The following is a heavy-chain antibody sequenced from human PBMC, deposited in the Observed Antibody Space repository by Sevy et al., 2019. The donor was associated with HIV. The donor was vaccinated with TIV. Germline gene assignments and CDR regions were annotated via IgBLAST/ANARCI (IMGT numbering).Heavy chain of an antibody. V-gene: IGHV3-7*03. CDR1: GFTFSSYW. Sequence: GGSLRLSCAASGFTFSSYWMSWVRQAPGKGLEWVANIKQDGSEKYYVDSVKGRFTISRDNAKNSLYLQMNSLRAEDTAVYYCARDRHPIWWYFDLWGRGTLVTVSS. CDR2: IKQDGSEK. J-gene: IGHJ2*01. CDR3: ARDRHPIWWYFDL. D-gene: IGHD3-3*01.